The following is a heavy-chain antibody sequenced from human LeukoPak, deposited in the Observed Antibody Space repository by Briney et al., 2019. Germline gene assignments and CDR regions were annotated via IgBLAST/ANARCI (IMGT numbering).Heavy chain of an antibody. CDR1: GFTFSNHG. D-gene: IGHD3-10*01. CDR2: IHYDGARS. J-gene: IGHJ4*02. CDR3: AKAIWVAATSSWFCLDY. Sequence: GGSLRLSCAASGFTFSNHGMHWVRQAPGKGLECVAFIHYDGARSYYADSVKGRFTISRDNSRNTLYLQMNSLRPEDTAVYYCAKAIWVAATSSWFCLDYWGQGTLVTVSS. V-gene: IGHV3-30*02.